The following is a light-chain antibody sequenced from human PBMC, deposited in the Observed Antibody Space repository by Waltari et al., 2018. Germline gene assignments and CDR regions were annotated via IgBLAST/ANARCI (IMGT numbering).Light chain of an antibody. Sequence: ERVMTQSPAALSVSPGERATLPCRASQSVSSNLAWYQQKPGQAPRLLIHGASARATGVPTRFSGSGSGTGFTLTIDSLQSEDFAVYYCQHYNNWPPSWTFGQGTKVEIK. CDR3: QHYNNWPPSWT. CDR1: QSVSSN. CDR2: GAS. J-gene: IGKJ1*01. V-gene: IGKV3-15*01.